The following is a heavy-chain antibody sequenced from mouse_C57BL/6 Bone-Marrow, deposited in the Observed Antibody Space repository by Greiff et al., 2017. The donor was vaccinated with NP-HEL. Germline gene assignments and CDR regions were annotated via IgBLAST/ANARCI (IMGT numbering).Heavy chain of an antibody. CDR3: ARGGYGSSYEFAY. Sequence: EVQLQQSGPELVKPGASVKMSCKASGYTFTDYNMHWVKQSHGKSLEWIGYINPNNGGTSYNQKFKGKATLTVNKSSSTAYMELRSLTSEDSAVYYCARGGYGSSYEFAYWGQGTLVTGSA. CDR1: GYTFTDYN. D-gene: IGHD1-1*01. V-gene: IGHV1-22*01. J-gene: IGHJ3*01. CDR2: INPNNGGT.